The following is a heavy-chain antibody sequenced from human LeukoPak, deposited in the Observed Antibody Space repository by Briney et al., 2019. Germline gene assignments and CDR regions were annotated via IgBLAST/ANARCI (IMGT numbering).Heavy chain of an antibody. V-gene: IGHV2-5*02. CDR2: IFWDDDK. Sequence: ESGPTLVNPTETLALTCTFSGFLLSTSAVGVGWIRQPPGKALEWLALIFWDDDKRYSPSLKSRLTITKDTSKNQVVLTMTSMDPVDTATYYCAHGSGAVWYFDLWGRGTLVTVSS. CDR3: AHGSGAVWYFDL. CDR1: GFLLSTSAVG. D-gene: IGHD1-26*01. J-gene: IGHJ2*01.